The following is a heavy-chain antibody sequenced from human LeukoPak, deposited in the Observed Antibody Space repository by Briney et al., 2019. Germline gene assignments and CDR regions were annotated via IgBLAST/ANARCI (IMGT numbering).Heavy chain of an antibody. D-gene: IGHD3-16*01. Sequence: GGSPRLSCTGSGFTFGDYAMTWFRQAPGKGLEWVSFIRSKVYGGTTEYAASVKGRFTISRDDSKNIAYLEMNSLKTEDTAVYYCTKWGSSADDYWGQGTLVTVSS. CDR1: GFTFGDYA. J-gene: IGHJ4*02. V-gene: IGHV3-49*03. CDR3: TKWGSSADDY. CDR2: IRSKVYGGTT.